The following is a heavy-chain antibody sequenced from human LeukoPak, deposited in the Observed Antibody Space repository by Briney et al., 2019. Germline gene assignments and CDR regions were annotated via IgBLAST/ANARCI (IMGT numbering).Heavy chain of an antibody. CDR2: IYYSGST. Sequence: SETLSLTCTVSGVSISSYYWSWIRQPPGKGLEWIGYIYYSGSTNYNPSLKSRVTISVDTSKNQFSLKLSSVTAADTAVYYCARAPPDSSGWYDYWGQGTLVTVSS. D-gene: IGHD6-19*01. CDR3: ARAPPDSSGWYDY. V-gene: IGHV4-59*01. J-gene: IGHJ4*02. CDR1: GVSISSYY.